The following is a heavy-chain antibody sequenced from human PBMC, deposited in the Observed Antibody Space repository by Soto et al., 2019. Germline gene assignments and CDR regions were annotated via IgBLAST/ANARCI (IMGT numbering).Heavy chain of an antibody. CDR2: ISYDGSSK. CDR3: ARDPLDY. Sequence: PGGSLRLSCAASGFTFSSYAMHWVRQAPGKGLEWVAVISYDGSSKYYADSVKGRFTISRDNSKNTLYLQMNSLRAEDTAVYYCARDPLDYWGQGTLVTVSS. J-gene: IGHJ4*02. V-gene: IGHV3-30-3*01. CDR1: GFTFSSYA.